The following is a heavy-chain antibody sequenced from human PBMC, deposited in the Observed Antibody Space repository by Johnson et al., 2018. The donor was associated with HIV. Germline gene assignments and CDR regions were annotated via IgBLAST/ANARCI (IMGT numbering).Heavy chain of an antibody. J-gene: IGHJ3*02. CDR3: AKDIRSRSSSPRGPFDI. CDR2: ISL. V-gene: IGHV3-9*01. CDR1: GFTFDDYA. D-gene: IGHD6-13*01. Sequence: VQLVESGGGLVQPGRSLRLSCAASGFTFDDYAMPWVRQAPGKGLEWVSGISLAYAASVKGRFTISRDDAMNSPYLEMNSLRTEDTALYYCAKDIRSRSSSPRGPFDIWGQGTMVTVSS.